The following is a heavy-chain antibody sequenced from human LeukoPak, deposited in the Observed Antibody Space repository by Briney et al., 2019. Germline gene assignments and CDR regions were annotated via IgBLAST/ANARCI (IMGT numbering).Heavy chain of an antibody. CDR2: IKSKTDGCTT. Sequence: GGSLRLSCAASGFTFSNAWMSWVRQAPGKGLEWVGRIKSKTDGCTTDYAAPVKGRFTISRDDSKNTLYLQMNSLKTEDTAVYYCTTSQGYSYGGYYFDYWGQGTLVTVSS. CDR1: GFTFSNAW. V-gene: IGHV3-15*01. J-gene: IGHJ4*02. CDR3: TTSQGYSYGGYYFDY. D-gene: IGHD5-18*01.